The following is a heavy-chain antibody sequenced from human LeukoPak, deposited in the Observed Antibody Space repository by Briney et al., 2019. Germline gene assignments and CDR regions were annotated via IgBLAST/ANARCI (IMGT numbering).Heavy chain of an antibody. J-gene: IGHJ3*01. CDR3: ARWGFLAVAREFDY. V-gene: IGHV3-9*01. CDR1: GFTFDDYA. CDR2: ISWNSGSI. Sequence: GGSLRLSCAASGFTFDDYAMHWVRQAPGKGLEWVSGISWNSGSIGYADSVKGRFTISRDNAKNSLYLQMNSLRAEDTAVYYCARWGFLAVAREFDYWGQGTMVTVSS. D-gene: IGHD6-19*01.